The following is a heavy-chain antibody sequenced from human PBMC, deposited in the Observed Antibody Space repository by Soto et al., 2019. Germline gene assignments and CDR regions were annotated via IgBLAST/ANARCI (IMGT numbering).Heavy chain of an antibody. D-gene: IGHD3-10*01. CDR3: ARTLRVYGSGSLYSFNWFDP. CDR2: IYYSGST. Sequence: QVQLQESGPGLVQPSQNLSLTCTVSGDSVNSSGYYWSWIRQLPGKGLEWIGYIYYSGSTFYTPSLKSRVTISLDTSKNQFSLKLSSVTAADTAVYYCARTLRVYGSGSLYSFNWFDPWGQGIVVTVSS. J-gene: IGHJ5*02. V-gene: IGHV4-31*03. CDR1: GDSVNSSGYY.